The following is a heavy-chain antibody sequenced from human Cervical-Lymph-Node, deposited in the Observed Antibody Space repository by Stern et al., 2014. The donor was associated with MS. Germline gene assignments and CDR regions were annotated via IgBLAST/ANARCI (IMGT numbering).Heavy chain of an antibody. CDR1: GFTFSDFV. CDR3: ARVADGVYTY. V-gene: IGHV3-21*01. Sequence: EVQLVESGGGLVKPGGSLRLSCAASGFTFSDFVMNCVRQAPGKGLEWVSSITSSGRDIHYAGSVKGRCTISRDNANSSLYLQMGSLRAEDTAIYHCARVADGVYTYWGQGTLVTVSS. J-gene: IGHJ4*02. CDR2: ITSSGRDI. D-gene: IGHD5/OR15-5a*01.